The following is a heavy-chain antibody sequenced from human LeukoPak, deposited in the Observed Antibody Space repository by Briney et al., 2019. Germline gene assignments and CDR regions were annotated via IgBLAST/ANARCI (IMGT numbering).Heavy chain of an antibody. CDR2: IYHSGST. CDR3: ARGPGYYDILTGYYMGYFDY. Sequence: SGTLSLTCAVSGGSISSSNWWTWVRQPPGKGLEWIGEIYHSGSTTYNPSLKSRLTISVDKSKNQFSLKLSSVTAADTAVYYCARGPGYYDILTGYYMGYFDYWGQGTLVTVSS. D-gene: IGHD3-9*01. J-gene: IGHJ4*02. CDR1: GGSISSSNW. V-gene: IGHV4-4*02.